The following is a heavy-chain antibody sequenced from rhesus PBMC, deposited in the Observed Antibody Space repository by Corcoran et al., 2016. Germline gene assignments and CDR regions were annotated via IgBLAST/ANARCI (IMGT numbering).Heavy chain of an antibody. CDR1: GFSISTRGMG. CDR2: IYWDDDK. Sequence: QVTLKESGPALVKPTQTLTLTCTFSGFSISTRGMGVGWIRQPPGKALAWRELIYWDDDKYNSTSLKSRLTISKDTSKNQVVLTMTNMDPVDTGTYYCARSRAYCTGSGCYGNAFDFWGQGLRVTVSS. J-gene: IGHJ3*01. CDR3: ARSRAYCTGSGCYGNAFDF. D-gene: IGHD2-21*01. V-gene: IGHV2-174*01.